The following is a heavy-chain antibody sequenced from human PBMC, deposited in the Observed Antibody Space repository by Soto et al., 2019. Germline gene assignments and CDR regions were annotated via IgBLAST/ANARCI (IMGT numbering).Heavy chain of an antibody. CDR3: ARNGYTYGLDV. J-gene: IGHJ6*02. V-gene: IGHV4-31*03. Sequence: QVQLQESGPGLVKPSQTLSLTCTVSGGSITSNGYYWSWIRQHPGKGLEWIGYIYYIGEWLGNMYYSGTTFYNPSLKSRVSISVDTSANQFSLKLNSVTAADTAVYFCARNGYTYGLDVWGQGTTVTVSS. CDR1: GGSITSNGYY. D-gene: IGHD3-16*02. CDR2: IYYIGEWLGNMYYSGTT.